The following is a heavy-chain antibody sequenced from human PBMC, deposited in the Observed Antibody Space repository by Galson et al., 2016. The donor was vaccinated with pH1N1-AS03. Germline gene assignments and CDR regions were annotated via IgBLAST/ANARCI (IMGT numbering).Heavy chain of an antibody. CDR1: GFIFSAYS. J-gene: IGHJ3*01. V-gene: IGHV3-64D*08. CDR2: ISNDGATI. CDR3: VSRAGSDPFDV. Sequence: SLRLSCAASGFIFSAYSMHWVRQAPGKGPEYVSAISNDGATIYYVDSVKGRFTISRDNSKNTLDLQMGSLRPEDTAMYYCVSRAGSDPFDVWGQGTKVTVSS.